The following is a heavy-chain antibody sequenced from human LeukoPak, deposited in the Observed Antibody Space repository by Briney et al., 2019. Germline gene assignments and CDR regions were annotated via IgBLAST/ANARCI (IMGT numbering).Heavy chain of an antibody. V-gene: IGHV3-53*01. CDR3: ARLGIAEAGILGYFDY. J-gene: IGHJ4*02. D-gene: IGHD6-13*01. Sequence: GGSLRLSCAASGFTVSSSYMSWVRQTPGKGLEWVSVLYRGGNTYYADSVKGRFTVSRDNSQNTLYLQMNSLRAEDTAVYYCARLGIAEAGILGYFDYWGQGILVTVSS. CDR2: LYRGGNT. CDR1: GFTVSSSY.